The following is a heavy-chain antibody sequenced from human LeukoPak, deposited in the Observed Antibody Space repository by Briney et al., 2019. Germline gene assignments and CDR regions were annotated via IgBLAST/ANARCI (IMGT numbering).Heavy chain of an antibody. CDR1: GGSIISGDYY. V-gene: IGHV4-30-4*08. CDR2: IYHNGDT. Sequence: SETLSLTCIVSGGSIISGDYYWSWIRQPPGKGLEWIGYIYHNGDTYYNPSLKSRVSISVDTSKNQFPLKLSSVTAADTAVYYCARAGVVPAAINRAFDIWGQGPVVTVSS. J-gene: IGHJ3*02. CDR3: ARAGVVPAAINRAFDI. D-gene: IGHD2-2*02.